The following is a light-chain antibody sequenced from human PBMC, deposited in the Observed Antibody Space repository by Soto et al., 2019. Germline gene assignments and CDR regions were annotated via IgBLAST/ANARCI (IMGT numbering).Light chain of an antibody. CDR2: KAS. Sequence: DIQMTQSPSTLSASVGDRVTITCRASQSINNYLAWYQQKPGKAPKLLIYKASTLESGVPSRFSGSGSGPEFTLSISSLQPDDFATYYCQQYESFPRTFGQGTKVEIK. CDR3: QQYESFPRT. V-gene: IGKV1-5*03. CDR1: QSINNY. J-gene: IGKJ1*01.